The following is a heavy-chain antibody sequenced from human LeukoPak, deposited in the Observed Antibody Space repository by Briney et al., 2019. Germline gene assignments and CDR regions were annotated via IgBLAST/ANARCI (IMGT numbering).Heavy chain of an antibody. D-gene: IGHD3-10*01. CDR2: IYPGDSDT. J-gene: IGHJ4*02. Sequence: GESLQISCQGSGYSFTSYWIGWVRQMPGKGLEWMGIIYPGDSDTRYSPSFQGQVTISADKSISTAYLQWSSLKASDTAMYYCARSSIGRYYYGSGSYPPLDYWGQGTLVTVSS. CDR3: ARSSIGRYYYGSGSYPPLDY. V-gene: IGHV5-51*01. CDR1: GYSFTSYW.